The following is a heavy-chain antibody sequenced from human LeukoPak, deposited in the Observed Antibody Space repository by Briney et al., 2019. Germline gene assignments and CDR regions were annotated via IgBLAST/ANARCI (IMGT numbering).Heavy chain of an antibody. V-gene: IGHV1-69*13. Sequence: ASVKVSCKASGGTFSSYAISWVRQAPGQGLEWMGGIIPIFGTANYAQKFQGRVTITADESTSTAYMELSSLRSEDTAVYYCARGDYYGSGASPYYYYYYYMDVWGKGTTVTISS. CDR3: ARGDYYGSGASPYYYYYYYMDV. CDR1: GGTFSSYA. J-gene: IGHJ6*03. D-gene: IGHD3-10*01. CDR2: IIPIFGTA.